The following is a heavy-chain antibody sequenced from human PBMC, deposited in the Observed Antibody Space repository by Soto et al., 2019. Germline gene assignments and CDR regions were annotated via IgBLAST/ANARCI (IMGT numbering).Heavy chain of an antibody. V-gene: IGHV3-43*01. D-gene: IGHD3-3*01. Sequence: GGSLRLSCAASGFTFDDYTMHWVRQAPGKGLEWVSLISWAGGSTYYADSVKGRFTISRDNSKNSLYLQMNSLRTEDTALYYCAKDLGFRLRPWEWGFDYWGQGTLVTVSS. J-gene: IGHJ4*02. CDR3: AKDLGFRLRPWEWGFDY. CDR1: GFTFDDYT. CDR2: ISWAGGST.